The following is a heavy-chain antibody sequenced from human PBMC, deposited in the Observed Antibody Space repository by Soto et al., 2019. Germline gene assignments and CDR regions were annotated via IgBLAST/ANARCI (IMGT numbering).Heavy chain of an antibody. D-gene: IGHD6-19*01. Sequence: QVQLVESGGGVVQPGRSLRLSCAASGFTFSSYAMHWVRQAPGKGLEWVAVISYDGSNKYYADSVKGRFTISRDNSKNTLYLQMNSPRAEDTAVYYCARDIAVAGNYFQHWGQGTLVTVSS. CDR3: ARDIAVAGNYFQH. CDR2: ISYDGSNK. V-gene: IGHV3-30-3*01. CDR1: GFTFSSYA. J-gene: IGHJ1*01.